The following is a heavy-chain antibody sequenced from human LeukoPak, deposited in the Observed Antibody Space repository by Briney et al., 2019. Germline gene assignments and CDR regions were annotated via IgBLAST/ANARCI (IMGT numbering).Heavy chain of an antibody. D-gene: IGHD5-24*01. CDR3: AKVRGDGYNYFDY. J-gene: IGHJ4*02. CDR2: IGGSGGST. Sequence: PGGSLRLSCAASGFTFSSYAMSWVRQAPGKGLEWVSAIGGSGGSTYYADSVKGRFTTSRDNSKNTLYLQMNSLRADDTAVYYCAKVRGDGYNYFDYWGQRTLVTVSS. CDR1: GFTFSSYA. V-gene: IGHV3-23*01.